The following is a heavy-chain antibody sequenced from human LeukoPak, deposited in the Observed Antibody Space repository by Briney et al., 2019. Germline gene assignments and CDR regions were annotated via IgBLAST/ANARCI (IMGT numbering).Heavy chain of an antibody. CDR2: IYYSGTT. CDR1: GGSISSGSYF. V-gene: IGHV4-61*01. Sequence: SETLSLACTVSGGSISSGSYFWGWIRQPPGKGLEWIGYIYYSGTTNYNPSLKSRLTISVDTSKNQFSLKLSSVTAADTAVYYCARDASSGSYRVFDYWGQGTLVIVSS. D-gene: IGHD6-19*01. CDR3: ARDASSGSYRVFDY. J-gene: IGHJ4*02.